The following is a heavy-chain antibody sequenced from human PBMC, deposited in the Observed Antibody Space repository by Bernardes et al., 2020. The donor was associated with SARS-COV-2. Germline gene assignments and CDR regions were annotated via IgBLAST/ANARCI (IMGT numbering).Heavy chain of an antibody. J-gene: IGHJ5*02. CDR1: GGSISSSSYY. Sequence: SETLSLTCTVSGGSISSSSYYWGWIRQPPGKGLEWIGSIYYSGSTYYNPSLKSRVTISVDTSKNQFSLKLSSVTAADTAVYYCASIAVARQGWFDPWGQGTLVTVSS. CDR2: IYYSGST. V-gene: IGHV4-39*01. CDR3: ASIAVARQGWFDP. D-gene: IGHD6-19*01.